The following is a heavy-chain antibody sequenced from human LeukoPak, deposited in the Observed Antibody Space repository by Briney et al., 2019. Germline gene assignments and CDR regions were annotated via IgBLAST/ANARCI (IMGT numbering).Heavy chain of an antibody. CDR2: INHSGST. V-gene: IGHV4-34*01. CDR3: ARVGDYPIPQWLGRLPTN. J-gene: IGHJ4*02. Sequence: PSETLSLTCAVYGGSFSGYYWSWIRQPPGKGLEWIGEINHSGSTNYNPSLKSRVTISVDTSKNQFSLKLSSVTAADTAVYYCARVGDYPIPQWLGRLPTNWGQGTLVTVSS. D-gene: IGHD6-19*01. CDR1: GGSFSGYY.